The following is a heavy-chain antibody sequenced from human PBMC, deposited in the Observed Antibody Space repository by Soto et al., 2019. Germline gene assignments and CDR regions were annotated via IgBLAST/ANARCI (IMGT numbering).Heavy chain of an antibody. D-gene: IGHD2-2*01. V-gene: IGHV1-18*01. Sequence: QVQLVQSGAEVKKPGASVKVSCKASGYTFTSYGISWVRQAPGQGLEWMGWISAYNGNTNYAQKLQGRVTMTTDTSTSTAYMELRSLRSDDTTVYYCARECSTSGTHYYYYYMDVWGKGTTVTVSS. CDR1: GYTFTSYG. CDR2: ISAYNGNT. J-gene: IGHJ6*03. CDR3: ARECSTSGTHYYYYYMDV.